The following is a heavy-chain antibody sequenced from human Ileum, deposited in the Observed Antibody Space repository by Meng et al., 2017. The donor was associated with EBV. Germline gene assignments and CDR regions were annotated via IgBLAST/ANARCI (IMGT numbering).Heavy chain of an antibody. V-gene: IGHV1-8*01. Sequence: QVQRVESGAEVKKPGAAWKVSSKASGYTFTSYDINWVRQGTGQGLEWMGWMNPNRGTTGYAQKFQGRVTMTRNISKSTAYMDLSSLRSEDTAVYYCATGVADFEYWGQGTLVTVSS. CDR1: GYTFTSYD. CDR3: ATGVADFEY. D-gene: IGHD6-19*01. J-gene: IGHJ4*02. CDR2: MNPNRGTT.